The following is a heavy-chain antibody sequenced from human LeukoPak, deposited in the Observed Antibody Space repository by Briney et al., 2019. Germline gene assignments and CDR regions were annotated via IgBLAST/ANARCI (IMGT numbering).Heavy chain of an antibody. CDR2: ISGSGGST. V-gene: IGHV3-23*01. D-gene: IGHD4-17*01. Sequence: PGGSLRLSCAASGFTFSSYAMSWVRQAPGKGLEWVSAISGSGGSTYYADSVKGRFTISRDNSKNTLYLQMNSLRAEDTAVYYCAKDLRDYGDYPDAFDIWGQGTMVTVST. J-gene: IGHJ3*02. CDR3: AKDLRDYGDYPDAFDI. CDR1: GFTFSSYA.